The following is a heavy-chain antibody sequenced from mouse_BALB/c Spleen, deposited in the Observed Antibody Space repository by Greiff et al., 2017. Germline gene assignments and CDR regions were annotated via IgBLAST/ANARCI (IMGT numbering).Heavy chain of an antibody. D-gene: IGHD4-1*01. CDR2: ISSGGST. Sequence: EVKLVESGGGLVKPGGSLKLSCAASGFTFSSYAMSWVRQTPEKRLEWVASISSGGSTYYPDSVKGRFTISRDNARNILYLQMSSLRSEDTAMYYCARGDSGYAMDYWGQGTSVTVSS. V-gene: IGHV5-6-5*01. CDR1: GFTFSSYA. CDR3: ARGDSGYAMDY. J-gene: IGHJ4*01.